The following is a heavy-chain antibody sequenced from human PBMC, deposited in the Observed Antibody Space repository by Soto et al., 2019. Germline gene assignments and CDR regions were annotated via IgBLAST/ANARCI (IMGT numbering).Heavy chain of an antibody. J-gene: IGHJ4*02. D-gene: IGHD6-13*01. CDR1: GGSISSGGDS. CDR3: ARDRDAAAGYYVDH. Sequence: PSETLALTCAVSGGSISSGGDSWSWIRQPPGKGLEWIGYIYHSGRPYYNPSLKSRVTISVDRSKNQFSLKLTSVTAADTAVYYCARDRDAAAGYYVDHWGQGRLVTVSS. CDR2: IYHSGRP. V-gene: IGHV4-30-2*01.